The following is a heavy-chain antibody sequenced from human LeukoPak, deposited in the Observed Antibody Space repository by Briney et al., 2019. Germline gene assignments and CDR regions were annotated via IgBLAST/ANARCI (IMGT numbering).Heavy chain of an antibody. CDR3: ARDWLYYDSSGYYHNWFDP. CDR2: IIPIFGTA. Sequence: GASVKVSCKASGYTFTGYYMHWVRQAPGQGLEWMGGIIPIFGTANYAQKFQGRVTITADKSTSTAYMELSSLRSEDTAVYYCARDWLYYDSSGYYHNWFDPWGQGTLVTVSS. V-gene: IGHV1-69*06. CDR1: GYTFTGYY. J-gene: IGHJ5*02. D-gene: IGHD3-22*01.